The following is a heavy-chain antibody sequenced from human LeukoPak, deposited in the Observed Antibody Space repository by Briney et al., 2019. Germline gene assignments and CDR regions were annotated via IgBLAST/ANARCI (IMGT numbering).Heavy chain of an antibody. Sequence: GSLRLPCAASGFTFSTYWMHWVRQAPGKGLVWVSHIKSDGSSTSYADSVKGRFTISRDNAKNTLYLQMNSLRAEDTAVYYCARDRGYTQDYWGQGTLVTVSS. V-gene: IGHV3-74*01. CDR1: GFTFSTYW. J-gene: IGHJ4*02. CDR2: IKSDGSST. CDR3: ARDRGYTQDY. D-gene: IGHD5-12*01.